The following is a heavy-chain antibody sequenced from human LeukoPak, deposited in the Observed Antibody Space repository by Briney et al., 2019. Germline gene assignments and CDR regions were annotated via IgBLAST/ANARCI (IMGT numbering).Heavy chain of an antibody. Sequence: GGSLRLSCAASGFTFSSYAMHWVRQAPGKGLEWVSYISSRDNLIYYADSVKGRFTISTDNAKNSVYLQLNRLRVEDTAVYYCAREQWFRWESWGQGILVTVSS. J-gene: IGHJ5*02. CDR3: AREQWFRWES. CDR2: ISSRDNLI. D-gene: IGHD3-22*01. CDR1: GFTFSSYA. V-gene: IGHV3-48*03.